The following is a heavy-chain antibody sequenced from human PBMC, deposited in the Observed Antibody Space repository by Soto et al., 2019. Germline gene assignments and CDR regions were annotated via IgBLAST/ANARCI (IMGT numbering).Heavy chain of an antibody. J-gene: IGHJ4*02. CDR2: IYYNENS. CDR1: GGSISSGDHY. D-gene: IGHD2-21*02. CDR3: ARNGDYPDRYFDS. V-gene: IGHV4-30-4*01. Sequence: PSETLSLTRTVSGGSISSGDHYWSWIRQPPGKGLEWIAYIYYNENSYYNPSLKSRVTISRDKSKNQFSLKLNSVTAADTAVYYCARNGDYPDRYFDSWGPGTLVTVSS.